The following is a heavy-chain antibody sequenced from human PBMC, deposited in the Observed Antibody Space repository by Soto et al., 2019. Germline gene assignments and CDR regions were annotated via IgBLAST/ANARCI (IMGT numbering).Heavy chain of an antibody. CDR2: IYYSGST. Sequence: QVQLQESGPGLVKPSQTLSLTCTVSGGSISSGGYYWSWIRQHPGKGLEWIGYIYYSGSTYYNPSLNSRVTISADTYKHQYSLKLSSVTAADTGVYYGARRIGSGYGYGGQGTLVTVSS. J-gene: IGHJ4*02. CDR3: ARRIGSGYGY. D-gene: IGHD3-22*01. V-gene: IGHV4-31*03. CDR1: GGSISSGGYY.